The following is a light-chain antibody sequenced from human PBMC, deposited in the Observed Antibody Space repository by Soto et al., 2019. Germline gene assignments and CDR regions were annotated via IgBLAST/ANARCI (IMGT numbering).Light chain of an antibody. CDR2: VENSGSY. V-gene: IGLV4-60*02. J-gene: IGLJ2*01. CDR1: SGHSSNI. CDR3: ETWDSNTRV. Sequence: QLVLTQSSSASASLGSSVKLTCTLSSGHSSNIIAWHQQQPGKAPRYLMKVENSGSYNKGSGVPDRFSGSSSGADRYLTISNLQFEDEADYYCETWDSNTRVFGGGTKLTVL.